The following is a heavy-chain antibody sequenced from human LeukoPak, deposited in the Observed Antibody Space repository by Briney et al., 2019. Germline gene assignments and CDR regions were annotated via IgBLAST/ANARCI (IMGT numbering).Heavy chain of an antibody. CDR3: AREGLGGSRKYYYYYGMDV. V-gene: IGHV4-61*02. Sequence: SQTLSLTCTVSGGSISSGSYYWSLIRQPAGKGLEWIRRIYTSGSTNYNPPLKSRVTISVDTSKNQFSLKLSSVTAADTAVYYCAREGLGGSRKYYYYYGMDVWGQGTTVTVSS. CDR1: GGSISSGSYY. J-gene: IGHJ6*02. CDR2: IYTSGST. D-gene: IGHD3-10*01.